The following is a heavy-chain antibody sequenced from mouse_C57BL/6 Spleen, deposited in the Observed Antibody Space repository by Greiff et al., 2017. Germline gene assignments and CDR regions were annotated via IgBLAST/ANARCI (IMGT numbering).Heavy chain of an antibody. CDR2: INPNNGGT. D-gene: IGHD3-2*02. V-gene: IGHV1-26*01. CDR1: GYTFTDYY. CDR3: ARRGSGWYFDY. J-gene: IGHJ2*01. Sequence: VQLQQSGPALVKPGASVKISCKASGYTFTDYYMNWVKQSHGKSLEWIGDINPNNGGTSYNQKFKGKATLTVDKSSSTAYMELRSLTSEDSAVYYCARRGSGWYFDYWGQGTTLTVSS.